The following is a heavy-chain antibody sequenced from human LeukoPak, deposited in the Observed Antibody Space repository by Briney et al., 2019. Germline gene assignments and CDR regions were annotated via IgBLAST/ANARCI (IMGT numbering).Heavy chain of an antibody. CDR3: ARFDTSGYRAFDY. CDR1: GGSINNYY. Sequence: SETLSLTCPVSGGSINNYYWNWIRQPPGKGLEWIGYIYYSGTTNYNPSLKSRVTISVDTSKNQSSLRLSSVTAADTAVYYCARFDTSGYRAFDYWGQGILVTVSS. J-gene: IGHJ4*02. CDR2: IYYSGTT. V-gene: IGHV4-59*08. D-gene: IGHD3-22*01.